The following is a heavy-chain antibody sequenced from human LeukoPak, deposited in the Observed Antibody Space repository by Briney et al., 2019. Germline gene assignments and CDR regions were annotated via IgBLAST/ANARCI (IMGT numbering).Heavy chain of an antibody. V-gene: IGHV4-59*12. CDR1: GGSITSYY. D-gene: IGHD4/OR15-4a*01. CDR2: IYYSGST. J-gene: IGHJ6*02. Sequence: KPSETLSLTCTVSGGSITSYYWSWIRQPPGKGLESIGHIYYSGSTNYNPSLKSRVTISVDTSKNQFSLKLSSVTAADTAVYYCAGGESLVMTMPQCYGMDVWGQGTTVTVSS. CDR3: AGGESLVMTMPQCYGMDV.